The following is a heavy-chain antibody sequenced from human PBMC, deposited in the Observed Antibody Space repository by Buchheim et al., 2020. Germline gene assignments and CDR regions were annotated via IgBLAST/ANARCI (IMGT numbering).Heavy chain of an antibody. CDR2: IIPIFGTA. V-gene: IGHV1-69*01. CDR3: ARDQGGIFPGNHYGMDV. CDR1: GGTFSRYA. J-gene: IGHJ6*02. Sequence: QVQLVQSGAEVKKPGSSVKVSCKASGGTFSRYAISWVRQAPGQGLEWMGGIIPIFGTASYAQKFQGRVTITADDSTSTAYMELSSLRSEDTAVYYCARDQGGIFPGNHYGMDVWGQGTT. D-gene: IGHD1-14*01.